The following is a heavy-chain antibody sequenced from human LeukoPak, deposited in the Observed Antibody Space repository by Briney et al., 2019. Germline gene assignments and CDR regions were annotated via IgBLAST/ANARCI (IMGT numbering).Heavy chain of an antibody. CDR1: GGSISSYY. J-gene: IGHJ4*02. D-gene: IGHD3-9*01. CDR3: ARVRYYDILTGYYYFDY. V-gene: IGHV4-59*01. CDR2: IYYSGST. Sequence: SETLSLTCTVSGGSISSYYWSWIRQPPGKGLEWIGYIYYSGSTNYNPSLKSRVTISVDTSKNQFSRKLSSVTAADTAVYYCARVRYYDILTGYYYFDYWGQGTLVTVSS.